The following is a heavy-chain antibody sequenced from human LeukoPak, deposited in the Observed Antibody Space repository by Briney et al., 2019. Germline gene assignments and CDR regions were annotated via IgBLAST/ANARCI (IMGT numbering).Heavy chain of an antibody. Sequence: PSETLSLTCTVSGDSISSTNYYWGWIRQPPGKGLEWIGSIYYSGSTFNNPSLKSRVTISVDTSKNQFSLKVSSVTAADTAVYYCARLWFGEMWGQGTLVTVSS. CDR3: ARLWFGEM. CDR1: GDSISSTNYY. CDR2: IYYSGST. J-gene: IGHJ4*02. D-gene: IGHD3-10*01. V-gene: IGHV4-39*07.